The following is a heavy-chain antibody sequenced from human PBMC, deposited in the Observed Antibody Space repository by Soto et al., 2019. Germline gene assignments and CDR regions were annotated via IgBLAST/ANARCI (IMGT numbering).Heavy chain of an antibody. D-gene: IGHD2-2*02. J-gene: IGHJ4*02. CDR1: GGTFSSYA. Sequence: QVQLVQSGAEVKKPGSSVKVSCKASGGTFSSYAISWVRQAPGQGLEWMGGIIPIFGTANYAQKFQGRVTITADKSTSTAYMELSSLRSEDTAVYYCARVVPAAIVAAGGVYFDYWGQGTLVTVSS. CDR3: ARVVPAAIVAAGGVYFDY. V-gene: IGHV1-69*06. CDR2: IIPIFGTA.